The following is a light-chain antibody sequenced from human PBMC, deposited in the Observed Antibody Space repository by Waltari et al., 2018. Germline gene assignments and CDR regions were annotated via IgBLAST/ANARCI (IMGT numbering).Light chain of an antibody. CDR1: QSISNW. Sequence: DIQMTQSPSTLSASVGDRVTITCRASQSISNWLAWYQQKPGKAPKLLIYTASSLESGVQSRFSGSGSGTEFTLTISSLQPDDFATYFCQQYETMGTFGQGTKLETK. V-gene: IGKV1-5*03. J-gene: IGKJ2*01. CDR3: QQYETMGT. CDR2: TAS.